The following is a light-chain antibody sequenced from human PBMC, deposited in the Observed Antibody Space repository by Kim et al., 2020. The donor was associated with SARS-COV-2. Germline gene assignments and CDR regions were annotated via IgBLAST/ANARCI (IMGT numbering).Light chain of an antibody. CDR2: EAY. CDR1: QSVGRS. CDR3: QQRSQWPLT. Sequence: EIVLTQSPATLSLSPGETATLSCRASQSVGRSLAWYQQKPGQAPRLVMYEAYDRATGFPARFSGSGSGTDFTLTITGLEAEDFAVYYCQQRSQWPLTFGGGTKLEI. V-gene: IGKV3-11*01. J-gene: IGKJ4*01.